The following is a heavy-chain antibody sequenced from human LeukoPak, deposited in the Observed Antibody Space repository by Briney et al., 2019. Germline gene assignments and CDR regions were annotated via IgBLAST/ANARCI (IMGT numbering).Heavy chain of an antibody. CDR3: AELGITMIGGV. D-gene: IGHD3-10*02. V-gene: IGHV3-7*01. CDR1: GFTFSSYE. J-gene: IGHJ6*04. Sequence: GGSLRLSCAASGFTFSSYEMNWVRQAPGKGLEWVANIKQDGSEKYYVDSVKGRSTISRDNAKNSLYLQMNSLRAEDTAVYYCAELGITMIGGVWGKGTTVTISS. CDR2: IKQDGSEK.